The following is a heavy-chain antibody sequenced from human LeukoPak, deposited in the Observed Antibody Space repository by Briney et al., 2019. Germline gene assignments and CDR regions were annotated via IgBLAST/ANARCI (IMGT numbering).Heavy chain of an antibody. Sequence: GGSLRLSCVVSGFTLSSRWMMWVRQAPGEGLEWMTNINRDGSEKNYVDSVKGRFTITRDNAENSLYLQMNSLKVEDSAIYYCATYDSWSGYNVAYWGQGTLVTVSS. CDR3: ATYDSWSGYNVAY. CDR1: GFTLSSRW. D-gene: IGHD3-3*01. CDR2: INRDGSEK. V-gene: IGHV3-7*03. J-gene: IGHJ4*02.